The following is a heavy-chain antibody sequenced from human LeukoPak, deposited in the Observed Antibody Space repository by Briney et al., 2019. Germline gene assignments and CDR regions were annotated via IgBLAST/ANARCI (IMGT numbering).Heavy chain of an antibody. CDR1: GFTVSSNY. CDR2: IYSGGST. V-gene: IGHV3-66*02. Sequence: AESLRLSCAASGFTVSSNYMSWVRQAPGKGLEWVSVIYSGGSTYYADPVKGRFTIYRDNSKKTLYLQMNSLSSEDTAVYYCARDGQRSGYYLQFDYWGQGTLVTVSS. D-gene: IGHD3-22*01. J-gene: IGHJ4*02. CDR3: ARDGQRSGYYLQFDY.